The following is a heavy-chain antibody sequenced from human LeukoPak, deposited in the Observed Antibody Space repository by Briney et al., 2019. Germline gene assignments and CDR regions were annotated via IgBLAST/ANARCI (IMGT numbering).Heavy chain of an antibody. Sequence: SVKVSCKASGGTFSSYAISWVRQAPGQGLEWMGGIIPIFGTANYAQKFQGRVTITADESTSTAYMELSSLRSEDTAVYYCASGADSSGCLWFDPWGQGTLVTVSS. J-gene: IGHJ5*02. D-gene: IGHD3-22*01. CDR3: ASGADSSGCLWFDP. CDR1: GGTFSSYA. CDR2: IIPIFGTA. V-gene: IGHV1-69*13.